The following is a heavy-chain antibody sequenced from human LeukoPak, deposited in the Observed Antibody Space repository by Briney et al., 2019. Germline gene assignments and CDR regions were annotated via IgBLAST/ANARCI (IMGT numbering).Heavy chain of an antibody. CDR3: ARDLRGYSGYDYPGYYFDY. V-gene: IGHV3-20*04. J-gene: IGHJ4*02. Sequence: PGGSLRLSCAASGFTFDDYCMSWVRQAPGKGLEWVAGINWNGGSTGYADSVKGRFTISRDNAKNSLYLQLNSLRAEDTAVYYCARDLRGYSGYDYPGYYFDYWGQGTRVTVPS. D-gene: IGHD5-12*01. CDR2: INWNGGST. CDR1: GFTFDDYC.